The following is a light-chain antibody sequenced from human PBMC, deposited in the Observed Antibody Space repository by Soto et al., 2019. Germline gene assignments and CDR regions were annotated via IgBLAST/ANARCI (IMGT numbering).Light chain of an antibody. CDR1: RDINRK. V-gene: IGKV3-15*01. CDR2: GAS. CDR3: QQYYDYPPLI. Sequence: EIVMTQSPATLSVSPGERATLSCRASRDINRKLAWYQQKPGQAPRRLISGASTRATGIPARFSGSGSGTEFALTISSLQSEDFAVHYCQQYYDYPPLIFGGGTKVEIK. J-gene: IGKJ4*01.